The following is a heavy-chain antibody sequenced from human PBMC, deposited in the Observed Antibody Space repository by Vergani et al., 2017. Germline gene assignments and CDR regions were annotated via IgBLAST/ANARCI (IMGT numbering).Heavy chain of an antibody. CDR2: IWYDGSNK. Sequence: QVQLVESGGGVVQPGRSLRLSCAASGFTFSSYGMHWVRQAPGKGLEWVAVIWYDGSNKYYADSVKGRFTISRDNSKNTLYLQMNSLRAEDTAVYYCARDFPPYCGGDCYSGNAFYIWGQGTMVTVSS. D-gene: IGHD2-21*01. CDR3: ARDFPPYCGGDCYSGNAFYI. V-gene: IGHV3-33*01. J-gene: IGHJ3*02. CDR1: GFTFSSYG.